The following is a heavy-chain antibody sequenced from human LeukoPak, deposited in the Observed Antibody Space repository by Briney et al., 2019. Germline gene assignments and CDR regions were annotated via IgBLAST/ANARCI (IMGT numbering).Heavy chain of an antibody. D-gene: IGHD3-16*01. J-gene: IGHJ5*02. CDR2: VYPGNSDP. Sequence: GDSLKISCEGFGNSFATYWIGWVRQVPGKGLEWMAIVYPGNSDPHYSPSFQGQVTISADKSNSIVYLQWRSLKASDTATYYCVCRKYYDTWSDPWGQGTLVTVSS. CDR3: VCRKYYDTWSDP. V-gene: IGHV5-51*01. CDR1: GNSFATYW.